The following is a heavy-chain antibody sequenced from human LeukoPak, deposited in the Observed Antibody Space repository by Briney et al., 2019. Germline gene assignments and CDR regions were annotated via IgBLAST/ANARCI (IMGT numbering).Heavy chain of an antibody. CDR1: GGSFSGYY. Sequence: SETLSLTCAVYGGSFSGYYWSWIRQPPGKGLEWIGEINHSGSTNYNPSLKSRATISVDTSKNQFSLKLSSVTAADTAVYYCARGWYSSSWFFDYWGQGTLVTVSS. D-gene: IGHD6-13*01. CDR2: INHSGST. CDR3: ARGWYSSSWFFDY. V-gene: IGHV4-34*01. J-gene: IGHJ4*02.